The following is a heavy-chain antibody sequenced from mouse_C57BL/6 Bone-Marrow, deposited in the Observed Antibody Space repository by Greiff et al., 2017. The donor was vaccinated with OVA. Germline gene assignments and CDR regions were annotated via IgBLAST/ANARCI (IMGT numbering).Heavy chain of an antibody. J-gene: IGHJ3*01. D-gene: IGHD2-4*01. CDR2: ISDGGSYT. V-gene: IGHV5-4*01. CDR1: GFTFSSYA. Sequence: EVQLVESGGGLVKPGGSLKLSCAASGFTFSSYAMSWVRQTPEKRLEWVATISDGGSYTYYPDNVKGRFTISRDNAKNNLYLQMSHLKSEDTAMYYCAREGYYDYDVWFAYWGQGTLVTVSA. CDR3: AREGYYDYDVWFAY.